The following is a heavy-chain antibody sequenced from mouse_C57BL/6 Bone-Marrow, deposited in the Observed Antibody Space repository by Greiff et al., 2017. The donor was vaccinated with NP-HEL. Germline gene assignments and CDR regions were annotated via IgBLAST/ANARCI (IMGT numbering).Heavy chain of an antibody. CDR1: GFTFSDFY. D-gene: IGHD4-1*01. CDR3: ARDARTGRGYFDV. Sequence: EVKLMESGGGLVQSGRSLRLSCATSGFTFSDFYMEWVRQAPGKGLEWIAASRNKANDYTTEYSASVKGRFIVSRDTSQSILYLQMNALRAEDTAIYYCARDARTGRGYFDVWGTGTTVTVSS. J-gene: IGHJ1*03. V-gene: IGHV7-1*01. CDR2: SRNKANDYTT.